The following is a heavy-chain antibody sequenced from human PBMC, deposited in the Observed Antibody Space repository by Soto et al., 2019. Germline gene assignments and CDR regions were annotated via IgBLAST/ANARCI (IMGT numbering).Heavy chain of an antibody. V-gene: IGHV4-39*01. J-gene: IGHJ4*02. CDR1: GGSISSSSYY. CDR2: IYYSGST. Sequence: SETLSLTCTVSGGSISSSSYYWGWIRQPPGKGLEWIGSIYYSGSTYYNPSLKSRVTISVDTSKNQFSLKLSSVTAADTAVYYCARNERKSTPAPLSGSGYYSADYWGQGTLVTVSS. D-gene: IGHD3-22*01. CDR3: ARNERKSTPAPLSGSGYYSADY.